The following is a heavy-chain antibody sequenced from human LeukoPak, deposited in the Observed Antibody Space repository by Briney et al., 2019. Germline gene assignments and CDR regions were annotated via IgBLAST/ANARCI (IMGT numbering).Heavy chain of an antibody. Sequence: SETLSLTCTVSGGSISSSSYYWGWIRQPPGKGVEWIGSIYYSGSTYYNPSLKSRVTISVDTSKNQFSLKLSSVTAADTAVYYCASPSGSYYVLDYWGQGTLVTVSS. CDR1: GGSISSSSYY. J-gene: IGHJ4*02. D-gene: IGHD1-26*01. V-gene: IGHV4-39*07. CDR2: IYYSGST. CDR3: ASPSGSYYVLDY.